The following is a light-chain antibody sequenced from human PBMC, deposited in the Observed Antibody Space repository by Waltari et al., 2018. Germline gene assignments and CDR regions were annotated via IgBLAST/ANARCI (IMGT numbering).Light chain of an antibody. V-gene: IGKV3-20*01. CDR3: HQYGSSPFT. Sequence: ELVLTQSPGTLSLSPGDGASLSCRASQSVNSNYFAWYQQKPGHAPRLLIHGASTRATGPPDRFSGGVSGTHFTLTINRLQPEDLAVYYCHQYGSSPFTFGPGTKVEIK. CDR2: GAS. CDR1: QSVNSNY. J-gene: IGKJ3*01.